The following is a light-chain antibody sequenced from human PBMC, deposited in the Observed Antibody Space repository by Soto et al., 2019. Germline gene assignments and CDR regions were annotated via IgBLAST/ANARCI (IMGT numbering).Light chain of an antibody. V-gene: IGKV4-1*01. CDR2: WAS. CDR1: QSVLYSSNNKNY. J-gene: IGKJ2*01. Sequence: DIVMTQSPDSLAVSLGERATINCKSSQSVLYSSNNKNYLAWYQQKSGQPPKLLIYWASTRESGVPDRFSGSGSGKDFTLTISSVQAEDVAVYYCQQYHSNPYSFGQGTNLQIK. CDR3: QQYHSNPYS.